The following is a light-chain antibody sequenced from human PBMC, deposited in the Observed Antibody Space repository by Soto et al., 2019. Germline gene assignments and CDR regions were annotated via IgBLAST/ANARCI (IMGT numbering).Light chain of an antibody. V-gene: IGKV3-11*01. J-gene: IGKJ4*01. CDR3: HQRSSWPLT. CDR2: DAS. Sequence: EIVLTQSPGTLSLFPWERATLSCRASQTVGYYLAWYQQKAGQAPRPLIYDASNRAPGIPARFSGSGSGTDFTLTISSLEPEDFAVYYCHQRSSWPLTFGGGTKVDIK. CDR1: QTVGYY.